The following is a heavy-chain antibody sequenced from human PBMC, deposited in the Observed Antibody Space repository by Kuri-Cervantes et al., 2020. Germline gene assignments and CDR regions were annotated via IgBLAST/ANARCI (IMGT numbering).Heavy chain of an antibody. CDR2: IKCDGSEK. J-gene: IGHJ4*02. D-gene: IGHD2-2*01. CDR1: GFTFSSSW. CDR3: AKDYSYCSSTSCETD. V-gene: IGHV3-52*01. Sequence: GESLKISCAASGFTFSSSWMHWVCQAPEKGLEWVADIKCDGSEKYYVDSVKGRLTISRDNAKNSLYLQVNSLRAEDTAVYYCAKDYSYCSSTSCETDWGQGTLVTVSS.